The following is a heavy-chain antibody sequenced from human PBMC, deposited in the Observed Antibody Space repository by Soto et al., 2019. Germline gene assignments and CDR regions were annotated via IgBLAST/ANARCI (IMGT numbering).Heavy chain of an antibody. V-gene: IGHV3-15*01. J-gene: IGHJ3*02. Sequence: PGGSLRLSCAASGFTFSNAWMSWVRQAPGKGLEWVGRIKSKTDGGTTDYAAPVKGRFTISRDDSKNTLYLQMNSLKTPDLAVYYCTTSSSSGYHYLSRWAFDILDQGTMVKVSS. D-gene: IGHD3-22*01. CDR2: IKSKTDGGTT. CDR3: TTSSSSGYHYLSRWAFDI. CDR1: GFTFSNAW.